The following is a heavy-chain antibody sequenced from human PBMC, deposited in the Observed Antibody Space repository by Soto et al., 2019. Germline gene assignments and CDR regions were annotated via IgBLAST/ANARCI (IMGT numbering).Heavy chain of an antibody. CDR2: IHYSGST. Sequence: SETLSLTCTVSGGSISSYFWSWIRQPPGRGLEWIGRIHYSGSTNYNPSLKSRVTISVDTSKNQFSLKLSSVTAADTAVYFCARDREYYYDSSGLPRRYYYGMDVWGQGTTVTVSS. J-gene: IGHJ6*02. CDR3: ARDREYYYDSSGLPRRYYYGMDV. D-gene: IGHD3-22*01. CDR1: GGSISSYF. V-gene: IGHV4-59*12.